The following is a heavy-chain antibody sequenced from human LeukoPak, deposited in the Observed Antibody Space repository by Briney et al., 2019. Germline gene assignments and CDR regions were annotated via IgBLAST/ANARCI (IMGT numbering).Heavy chain of an antibody. D-gene: IGHD3-22*01. Sequence: GGSLRLSCVASGFTFSDFYMSWIRQAPGKGLEWLSYISASGSIIDYSDSVKGRFTISRDNAENSLYLQMNSLGAEDTAVYYCTRDSGYHYDSSASENFDYWGQGTLVTVSS. CDR1: GFTFSDFY. CDR2: ISASGSII. J-gene: IGHJ4*02. CDR3: TRDSGYHYDSSASENFDY. V-gene: IGHV3-11*04.